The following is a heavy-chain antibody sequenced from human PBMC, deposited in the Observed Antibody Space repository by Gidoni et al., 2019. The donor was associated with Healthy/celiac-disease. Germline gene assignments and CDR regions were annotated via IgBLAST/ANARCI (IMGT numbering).Heavy chain of an antibody. CDR2: IWYDGSNK. J-gene: IGHJ4*02. CDR3: ARDGGGWYPYYFDY. CDR1: GFTFGSYG. D-gene: IGHD6-19*01. V-gene: IGHV3-33*01. Sequence: QVQLVESGGGVVQPGRSRRPSCAASGFTFGSYGMHWVRQAPGKGLEWVAVIWYDGSNKYYADSVKGRFTISRDNSKNTLYLQMNSLRAEDTAVYYCARDGGGWYPYYFDYWGQGTLVTVSS.